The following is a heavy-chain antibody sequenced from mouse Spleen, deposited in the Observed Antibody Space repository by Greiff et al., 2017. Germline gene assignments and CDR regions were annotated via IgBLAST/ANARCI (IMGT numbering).Heavy chain of an antibody. D-gene: IGHD1-1*01. Sequence: VQLQQSGPELVKPGASVKISCKASGYSFTGYYMNWVKQSPEKSLEWIGEINPSTGGTTYNQKFKAKATLTVDKSSSTAYMQLKSLTSEDSAVYYCARSYYGGGFAYWGQGTLVTVSA. V-gene: IGHV1-42*01. CDR1: GYSFTGYY. CDR2: INPSTGGT. J-gene: IGHJ3*01. CDR3: ARSYYGGGFAY.